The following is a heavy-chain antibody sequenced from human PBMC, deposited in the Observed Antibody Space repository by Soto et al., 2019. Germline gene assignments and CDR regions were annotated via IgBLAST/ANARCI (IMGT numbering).Heavy chain of an antibody. D-gene: IGHD3-10*01. Sequence: SETLSLTCTVSGGSISSGDYYWSWIRQPPGKGLEWIGYIYYSGSTYYNPSLKSRVTISVDTSKNQFSLKLSSVTAADTAVYYCATRLWFETYAWFDPWGQGTLVTVSS. CDR3: ATRLWFETYAWFDP. CDR2: IYYSGST. CDR1: GGSISSGDYY. J-gene: IGHJ5*02. V-gene: IGHV4-30-4*01.